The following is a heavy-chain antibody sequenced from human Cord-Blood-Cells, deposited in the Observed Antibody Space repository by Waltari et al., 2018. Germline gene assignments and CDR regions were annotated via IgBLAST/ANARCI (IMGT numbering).Heavy chain of an antibody. CDR3: AKYGIPVDTAMDAFDI. J-gene: IGHJ3*02. V-gene: IGHV3-23*01. D-gene: IGHD5-18*01. CDR2: ISGSGGNT. CDR1: GFTVRSHA. Sequence: EVQLFDSGGVLVQPGGSVRLSCEASGFTVRSHAISWVRQAPRKGLEWVSAISGSGGNTYYADSVKGRFTISRDNSKNTLYLQMNSLRAEDTAVYYCAKYGIPVDTAMDAFDIWGQGTMVTVSS.